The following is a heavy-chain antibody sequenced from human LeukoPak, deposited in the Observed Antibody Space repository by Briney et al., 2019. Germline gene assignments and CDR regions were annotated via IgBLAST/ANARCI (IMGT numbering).Heavy chain of an antibody. D-gene: IGHD3-10*01. CDR3: ARGSYYDY. V-gene: IGHV1-2*02. CDR2: INPNSGGT. Sequence: GASVKVSCKASGYTFTGYYMHWVRQAPGQGLEWMGWINPNSGGTNYAQKFQGRVTMTIDTSTTTGYMELRSLTSDDTAVYYCARGSYYDYWGQGTLVTVSS. J-gene: IGHJ4*02. CDR1: GYTFTGYY.